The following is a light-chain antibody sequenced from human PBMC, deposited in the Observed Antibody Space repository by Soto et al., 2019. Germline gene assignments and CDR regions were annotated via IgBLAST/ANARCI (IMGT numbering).Light chain of an antibody. J-gene: IGKJ1*01. Sequence: EIVSTQSPATLSVCIGERATLSCRASQSVSSNLAWYQQKPGQAPRLLIYGASSRATGIPDRFSGSGSGTDFTLTISRLEPEDFAVYYCQQYGSSPRTFGQGTKVDIK. CDR1: QSVSSN. V-gene: IGKV3-20*01. CDR2: GAS. CDR3: QQYGSSPRT.